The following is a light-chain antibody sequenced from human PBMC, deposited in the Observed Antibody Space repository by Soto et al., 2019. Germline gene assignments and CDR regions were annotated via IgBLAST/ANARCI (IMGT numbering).Light chain of an antibody. Sequence: QSALTQPRSASGSPGQPVTISCTGTSSDVGGYKFVSWYQHHPGKAPKLIIYDVSKRPSGVPDRFSGSKSGNTASLTISGLQAEDEADYFCCSFAGSHSVVFGGGTKLTVL. CDR3: CSFAGSHSVV. CDR1: SSDVGGYKF. J-gene: IGLJ3*02. V-gene: IGLV2-11*01. CDR2: DVS.